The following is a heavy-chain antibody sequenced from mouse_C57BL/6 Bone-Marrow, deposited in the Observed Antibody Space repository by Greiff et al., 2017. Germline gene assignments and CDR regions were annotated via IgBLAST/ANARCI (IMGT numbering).Heavy chain of an antibody. CDR1: GYTFTSYW. CDR2: IHPNSGST. CDR3: ARSRYYGSSYVDY. D-gene: IGHD1-1*01. J-gene: IGHJ2*01. Sequence: QVQLKQPGAELLKPGASVKLSCKASGYTFTSYWMHWVKQRPGQGLEWIGMIHPNSGSTNYNEKFKSKATLTVDKSSSTAYMQLSSLTSEDSAVYYCARSRYYGSSYVDYWGQGTTLTVSS. V-gene: IGHV1-64*01.